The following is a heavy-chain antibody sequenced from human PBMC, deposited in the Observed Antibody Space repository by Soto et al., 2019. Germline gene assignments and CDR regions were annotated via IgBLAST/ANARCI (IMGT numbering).Heavy chain of an antibody. J-gene: IGHJ4*02. Sequence: QVQLVESGEGGVHPGRSRRLSCAAPGFTFSSYAMHWARRAPGKGLEWVTVISIRGGDEYYAESVRGRFTISRDDSKNTLYLQMDSLRVEDTAVYYCARGTIVARQHLDYWGQGTLVTVSS. D-gene: IGHD6-6*01. V-gene: IGHV3-30*03. CDR2: ISIRGGDE. CDR1: GFTFSSYA. CDR3: ARGTIVARQHLDY.